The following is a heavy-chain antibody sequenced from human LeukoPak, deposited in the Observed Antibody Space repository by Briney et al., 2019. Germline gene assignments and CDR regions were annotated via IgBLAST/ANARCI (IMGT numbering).Heavy chain of an antibody. V-gene: IGHV3-30-3*01. Sequence: GGSLRLSCAASGFTFSNFAMHWVRQAPGKGLEWVAVISYDGDNEYYADSVKGQFIISRDNSKDRLYLQMNSLRPEDTAMYYCARVRGGRSWYYYGMDVWGRGTTVTVSS. D-gene: IGHD3-16*01. J-gene: IGHJ6*02. CDR3: ARVRGGRSWYYYGMDV. CDR2: ISYDGDNE. CDR1: GFTFSNFA.